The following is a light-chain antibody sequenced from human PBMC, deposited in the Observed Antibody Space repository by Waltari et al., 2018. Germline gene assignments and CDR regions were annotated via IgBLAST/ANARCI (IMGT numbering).Light chain of an antibody. V-gene: IGKV3-20*01. CDR1: QSISRA. CDR2: GAS. Sequence: EIVLTQSPSTLSLSLGERATVSCRASQSISRALALYQQKPGQAPRLLIYGASTRATGIPDRFSGSGSGTDFSLTISRLEADDFAVYYCQHYLRLPVTFGQGTTVEI. CDR3: QHYLRLPVT. J-gene: IGKJ1*01.